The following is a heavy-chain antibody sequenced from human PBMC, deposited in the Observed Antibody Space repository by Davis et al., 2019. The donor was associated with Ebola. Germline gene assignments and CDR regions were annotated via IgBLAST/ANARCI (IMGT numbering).Heavy chain of an antibody. Sequence: APVKVSCKASGYTFTSYGISWVRQAPGQGLEWMGWINPNSGGTNYAQKFQGRVTMTRDTSISTAYMELSRLRSDDTAVYYCARDRAYSSWEFDPWGQGTLVTVSS. D-gene: IGHD6-13*01. V-gene: IGHV1-2*02. CDR2: INPNSGGT. CDR3: ARDRAYSSWEFDP. CDR1: GYTFTSYG. J-gene: IGHJ5*02.